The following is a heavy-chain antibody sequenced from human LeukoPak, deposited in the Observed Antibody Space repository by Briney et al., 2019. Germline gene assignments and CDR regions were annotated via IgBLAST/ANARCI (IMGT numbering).Heavy chain of an antibody. Sequence: SETLSLTCVVSGDSISSGGYSWSWIRQTPGKGLEWIAYIHDSGSTYNNPSLKSRLSISIDMSKNQFSLKLNSVTAADTAVYYCARETSQKGAHYMDVWGKGTTITISS. J-gene: IGHJ6*03. CDR2: IHDSGST. CDR1: GDSISSGGYS. D-gene: IGHD3-16*01. V-gene: IGHV4-30-4*07. CDR3: ARETSQKGAHYMDV.